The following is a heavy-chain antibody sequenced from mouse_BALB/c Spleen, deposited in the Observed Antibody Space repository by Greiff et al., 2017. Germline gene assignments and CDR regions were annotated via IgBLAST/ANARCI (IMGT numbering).Heavy chain of an antibody. Sequence: EVKLEESGPDLVKPSQSLSLTCTVTGYSITSGYSWHWIRQFTGNKPEWMGYIHYSGSTNYNPSLKSRISITRDTSKNQFFLQLNSVTTEETATYYCAIGYDGAMDYWGQGTSVTVSS. V-gene: IGHV3-1*02. J-gene: IGHJ4*01. CDR1: GYSITSGYS. CDR3: AIGYDGAMDY. D-gene: IGHD2-14*01. CDR2: IHYSGST.